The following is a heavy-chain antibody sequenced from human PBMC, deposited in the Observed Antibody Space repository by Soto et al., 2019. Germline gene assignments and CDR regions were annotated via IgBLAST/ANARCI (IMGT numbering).Heavy chain of an antibody. D-gene: IGHD6-25*01. CDR1: GGSFSGYY. CDR3: ARARSTQQRPPLYYYYYMDV. Sequence: SETLSLTCAVYGGSFSGYYWSWIRQPPGKGLEWIGEINHSGSTNYNPSLKSRVTISVDTSKNQFSLKLSSVTAADTAVYYCARARSTQQRPPLYYYYYMDVWGKGTTVTVSS. V-gene: IGHV4-34*01. J-gene: IGHJ6*03. CDR2: INHSGST.